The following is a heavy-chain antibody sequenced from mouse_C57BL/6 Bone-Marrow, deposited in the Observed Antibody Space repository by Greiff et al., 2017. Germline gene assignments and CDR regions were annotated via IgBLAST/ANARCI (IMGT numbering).Heavy chain of an antibody. D-gene: IGHD1-1*01. CDR2: IRNKANGYTT. J-gene: IGHJ3*01. Sequence: EVKVVESGGGLVQPGGSLSLSCAASGFTFTDYYMSWVRQPPGKALEWLGFIRNKANGYTTEYSASVKGRFTISRDNSQSILYLQMNALRAEDSATYYCARSGIYYYGSSPAWFAYWGQGTLVTVSA. CDR3: ARSGIYYYGSSPAWFAY. CDR1: GFTFTDYY. V-gene: IGHV7-3*01.